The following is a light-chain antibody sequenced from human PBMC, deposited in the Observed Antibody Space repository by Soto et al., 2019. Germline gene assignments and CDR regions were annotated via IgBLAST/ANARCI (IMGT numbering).Light chain of an antibody. J-gene: IGLJ1*01. Sequence: SGLTQPPSASGSPGQSVTISCTGTSSDVGGYNYVSRYQQHPGKAPKLMIYEVSKRPSGVPDRFSGSKSGNTASLTVSGLQAEDEADYYCSSYAGSNNFVFGTGTKVTVL. V-gene: IGLV2-8*01. CDR1: SSDVGGYNY. CDR3: SSYAGSNNFV. CDR2: EVS.